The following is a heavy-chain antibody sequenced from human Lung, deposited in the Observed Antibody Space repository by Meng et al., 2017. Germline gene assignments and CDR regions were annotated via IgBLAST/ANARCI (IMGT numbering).Heavy chain of an antibody. V-gene: IGHV3-74*01. Sequence: VQWVGAGGGFVPPGGSLRLSCAASGFTFTDHWMHWVRQGPGKGLVWVSRINRDGTKPTYADSVKGRFTISRDNAKNTLYLQMNNLRADDTDFYYCTNDRLNHWGQGALVTVSS. J-gene: IGHJ1*01. CDR2: INRDGTKP. CDR3: TNDRLNH. D-gene: IGHD1-1*01. CDR1: GFTFTDHW.